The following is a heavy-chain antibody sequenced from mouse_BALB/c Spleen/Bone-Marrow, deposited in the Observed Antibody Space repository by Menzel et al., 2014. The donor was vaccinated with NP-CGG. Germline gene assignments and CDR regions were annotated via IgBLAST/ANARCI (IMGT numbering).Heavy chain of an antibody. CDR2: IDPSDSET. Sequence: QVQLQQSGPQVVRPGASVKISCKASGYSFTSYWMHWVEQRPGQGLEWIGMIDPSDSETRLNQKFKDKATLTVDKSSSTAYMQLSSPTSEDSAGYYCARVGLRLPYYFDYWGQGTTLTVSS. J-gene: IGHJ2*01. V-gene: IGHV1S126*01. CDR1: GYSFTSYW. CDR3: ARVGLRLPYYFDY. D-gene: IGHD1-2*01.